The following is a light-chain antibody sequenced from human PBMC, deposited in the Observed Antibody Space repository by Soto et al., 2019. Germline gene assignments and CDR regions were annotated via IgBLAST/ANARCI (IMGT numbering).Light chain of an antibody. CDR1: QSVGSN. CDR3: QQRSNWPPWT. J-gene: IGKJ1*01. Sequence: EVVLTQSPATLSVSPGAGATLSCRASQSVGSNLAWYQQKPGQAPRLLIYDASNRATGIPARFSGSGSGTAFTLTITRLEPEDIAVYYCQQRSNWPPWTFGQGTKVDIK. V-gene: IGKV3-11*01. CDR2: DAS.